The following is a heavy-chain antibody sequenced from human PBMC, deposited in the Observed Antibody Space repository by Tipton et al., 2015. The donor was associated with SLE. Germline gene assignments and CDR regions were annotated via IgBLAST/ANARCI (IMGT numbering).Heavy chain of an antibody. V-gene: IGHV3-74*01. CDR2: INSDGSST. CDR1: GFTFSSYW. D-gene: IGHD3-3*01. J-gene: IGHJ4*02. CDR3: ARASIQYYDFWSGYSYYFDY. Sequence: GSLRLSCAASGFTFSSYWMHWVRQAPGKGLVWVSRINSDGSSTSYADSVKGRFTISRDNAKNTLYLQMNSLRAEDTAVYYCARASIQYYDFWSGYSYYFDYWGQGTLVTVSS.